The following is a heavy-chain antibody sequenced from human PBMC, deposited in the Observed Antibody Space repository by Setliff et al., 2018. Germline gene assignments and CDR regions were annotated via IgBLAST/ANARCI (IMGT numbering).Heavy chain of an antibody. D-gene: IGHD3-10*01. CDR3: ARGEMVRGVIITPYYYYGMDV. V-gene: IGHV4-34*01. J-gene: IGHJ6*02. CDR1: GGSFSGYY. CDR2: INHSGST. Sequence: PSETLSLTCAVYGGSFSGYYWSWIRQPPGKGLEWIGEINHSGSTNYNPSLKSRVTISVDTFKNQFSLKLSSVTAADTAVYYCARGEMVRGVIITPYYYYGMDVRGQGTTVTV.